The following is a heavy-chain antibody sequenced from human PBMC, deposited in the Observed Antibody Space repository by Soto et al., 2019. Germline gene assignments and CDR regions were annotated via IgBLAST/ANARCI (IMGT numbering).Heavy chain of an antibody. CDR3: AKGAYEFDY. J-gene: IGHJ4*02. Sequence: HPGGSLRLSCAASGFTFSSYWMHWVRQVPGKGLVWVSRINSDGGGTNYADSVKGRFTISRDNAKNTLYLQMDSLRAEDTAVYYCAKGAYEFDYWGQGTLVTVS. CDR1: GFTFSSYW. D-gene: IGHD3-22*01. CDR2: INSDGGGT. V-gene: IGHV3-74*01.